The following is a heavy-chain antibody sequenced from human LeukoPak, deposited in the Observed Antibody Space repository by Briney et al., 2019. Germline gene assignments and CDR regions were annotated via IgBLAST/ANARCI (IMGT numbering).Heavy chain of an antibody. J-gene: IGHJ6*04. CDR2: IRSKAYGGTT. Sequence: GGSLRLSCTASGFTFGDYAMSWVRQAPGKGLEWVGFIRSKAYGGTTEYAASVKGRFTISRDDSKSIAYLQMNSLKTEDTAVYYCTSCSSGCDHYGMDVWGKGTTVTVSS. CDR3: TSCSSGCDHYGMDV. CDR1: GFTFGDYA. V-gene: IGHV3-49*04. D-gene: IGHD6-19*01.